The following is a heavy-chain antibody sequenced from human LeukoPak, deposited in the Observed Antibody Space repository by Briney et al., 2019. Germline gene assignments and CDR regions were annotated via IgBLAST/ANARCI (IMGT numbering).Heavy chain of an antibody. J-gene: IGHJ6*03. CDR2: INPNSGGT. V-gene: IGHV1-2*02. D-gene: IGHD3-22*01. CDR3: ARVRDSSGYYEDDYYYMDV. CDR1: GYTFTSYA. Sequence: GASVKVSCKASGYTFTSYAMHWVRQAPGQGLEWMGWINPNSGGTNYAQKFQGRVTMTRDTSISTAYMELSRLRSDDTAVYYCARVRDSSGYYEDDYYYMDVWGKGTTVTISS.